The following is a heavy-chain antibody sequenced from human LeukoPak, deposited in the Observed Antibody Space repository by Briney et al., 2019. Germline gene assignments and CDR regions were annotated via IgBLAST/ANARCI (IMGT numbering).Heavy chain of an antibody. CDR1: GFTFSSYA. Sequence: GGSLRLSCAASGFTFSSYAMGWVRQAPGKGLEWVSAISGSGGSTYYADSVKGRFTISRDNSKNTLYLQTNSLRAEDTAVYYCAKSAVAGTIPNDYWGQGTLVTVSS. D-gene: IGHD6-19*01. CDR2: ISGSGGST. V-gene: IGHV3-23*01. CDR3: AKSAVAGTIPNDY. J-gene: IGHJ4*02.